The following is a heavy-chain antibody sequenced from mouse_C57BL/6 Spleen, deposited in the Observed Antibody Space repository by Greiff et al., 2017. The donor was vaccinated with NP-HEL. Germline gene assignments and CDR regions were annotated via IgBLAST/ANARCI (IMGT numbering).Heavy chain of an antibody. J-gene: IGHJ4*01. CDR3: VRKPTTVVADAMDY. V-gene: IGHV10-1*01. CDR2: IRSKSNNYAT. D-gene: IGHD1-1*01. CDR1: GFSFNTYA. Sequence: EVKLQESGGGLVQPKGSLKLSCAASGFSFNTYAMNWVRQAPGKGLEWVARIRSKSNNYATYYADSVKDRFTISRDDSESMLYLQMNNLKTEDTARYYCVRKPTTVVADAMDYWGQGTSVTVSS.